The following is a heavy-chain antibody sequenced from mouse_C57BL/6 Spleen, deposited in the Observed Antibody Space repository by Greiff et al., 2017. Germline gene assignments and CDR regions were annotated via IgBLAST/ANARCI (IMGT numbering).Heavy chain of an antibody. CDR2: IHPNSGST. J-gene: IGHJ2*01. D-gene: IGHD1-1*02. Sequence: VQLQQSGAELVKPGASVKLSCKASGYTFTSYWMHWVKQRPGQGLEWIGMIHPNSGSTNYNEKFKSKATLTVDKSSSPAYMQLSNLTSEDSAVYYCASYGSYYFDYWGQGTTLTVSS. V-gene: IGHV1-64*01. CDR3: ASYGSYYFDY. CDR1: GYTFTSYW.